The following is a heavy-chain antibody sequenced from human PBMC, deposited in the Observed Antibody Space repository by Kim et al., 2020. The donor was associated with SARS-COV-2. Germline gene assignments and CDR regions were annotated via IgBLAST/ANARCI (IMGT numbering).Heavy chain of an antibody. V-gene: IGHV3-9*01. J-gene: IGHJ6*02. CDR2: INWNSREI. D-gene: IGHD6-25*01. CDR1: GFSFGDFA. CDR3: AKDRGRPVYYYGMDA. Sequence: GGSLRLSCATSGFSFGDFALHWVRQAPGKGLEWVAGINWNSREIAYADSVKGRVTISRDDATKSLYLDMKSLGPEDTALSYCAKDRGRPVYYYGMDAWG.